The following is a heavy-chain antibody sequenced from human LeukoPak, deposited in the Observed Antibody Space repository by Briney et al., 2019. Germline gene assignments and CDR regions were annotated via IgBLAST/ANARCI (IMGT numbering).Heavy chain of an antibody. CDR3: ARDRSYYYGSGSYHFDP. V-gene: IGHV1-69*05. Sequence: ASVKVSCKASGYTFTSYDINWVRQATGQGLEWMGGIIPIFGTANYAQKFQGRVTITTDESTFTAYMELSSLRSEDTAVYYCARDRSYYYGSGSYHFDPWGQGTLVTVSS. CDR1: GYTFTSYD. J-gene: IGHJ5*02. D-gene: IGHD3-10*01. CDR2: IIPIFGTA.